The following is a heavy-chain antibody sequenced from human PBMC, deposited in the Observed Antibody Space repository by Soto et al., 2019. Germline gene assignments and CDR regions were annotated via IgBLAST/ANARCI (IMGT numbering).Heavy chain of an antibody. Sequence: GGSLRLSCAASGFTFSSYAMSWVRQAPGKGLEWVSAISGSGGSTYYADSVKGRFTISRDNSKNTLYLQMNSLRAEDTAVYYCAKESWYYGSGRQLAALWVDYWGQGTLVTVSS. V-gene: IGHV3-23*01. CDR2: ISGSGGST. J-gene: IGHJ4*02. D-gene: IGHD3-10*01. CDR1: GFTFSSYA. CDR3: AKESWYYGSGRQLAALWVDY.